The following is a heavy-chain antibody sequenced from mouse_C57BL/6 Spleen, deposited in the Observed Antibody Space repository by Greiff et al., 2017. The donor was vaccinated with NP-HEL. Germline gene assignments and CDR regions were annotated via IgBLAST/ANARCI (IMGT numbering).Heavy chain of an antibody. CDR3: TEGIPIDY. Sequence: VQLKESGGGLVQPGGSMKLSCVASGFTFSNYWMNWVRQSPEKGLEWVAQIRLKSDNYATHYAESVKGRFTISRDDSKSSVYLQMNNLRAEDTGIYYCTEGIPIDYWGQGTTLTVSS. V-gene: IGHV6-3*01. J-gene: IGHJ2*01. CDR2: IRLKSDNYAT. CDR1: GFTFSNYW.